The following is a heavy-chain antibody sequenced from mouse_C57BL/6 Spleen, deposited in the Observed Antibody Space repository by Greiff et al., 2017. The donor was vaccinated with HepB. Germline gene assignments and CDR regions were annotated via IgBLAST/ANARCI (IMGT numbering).Heavy chain of an antibody. CDR1: GFTFSDYG. V-gene: IGHV5-17*01. CDR3: ARREGYGSSPYYAMDY. CDR2: ISSGSSTI. J-gene: IGHJ4*01. Sequence: EVHLVESGGGLVKPGGSLKLSCAASGFTFSDYGMHWVRQAPEKGLEWVAYISSGSSTIYYADTVKGRFTISRDNAKNTLFLQMTSRRSEDTAMYYCARREGYGSSPYYAMDYWGQGTSVTVSS. D-gene: IGHD1-1*01.